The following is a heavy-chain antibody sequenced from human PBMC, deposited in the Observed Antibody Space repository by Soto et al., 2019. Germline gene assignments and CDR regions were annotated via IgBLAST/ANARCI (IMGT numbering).Heavy chain of an antibody. D-gene: IGHD2-2*01. CDR3: ARDIVVVTAATHGGFDY. CDR1: GYTFTGYY. J-gene: IGHJ4*02. CDR2: INPNSGGT. V-gene: IGHV1-2*04. Sequence: ASVKVSCKASGYTFTGYYMHCVRQAPGQGLEWMGWINPNSGGTNYAQKFQGWVTMTRDTSISTAYMELSRLRSDDTAVYYCARDIVVVTAATHGGFDYWGQGTLVTVSS.